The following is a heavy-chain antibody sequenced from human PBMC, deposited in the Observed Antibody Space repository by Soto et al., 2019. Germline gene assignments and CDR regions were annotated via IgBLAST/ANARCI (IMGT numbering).Heavy chain of an antibody. V-gene: IGHV4-30-4*01. Sequence: QVQLQESGPGLVKPSQTLSLTCTFSGGSISSGDYYWSWIRQPPGKGLEWIGDIDYSGSTYSNPSLKTRVIISVATATYSFSLKLSSVTAAVTAADCCARSRGARYFDYWGTATLVTFSS. J-gene: IGHJ4*02. D-gene: IGHD6-6*01. CDR3: ARSRGARYFDY. CDR2: IDYSGST. CDR1: GGSISSGDYY.